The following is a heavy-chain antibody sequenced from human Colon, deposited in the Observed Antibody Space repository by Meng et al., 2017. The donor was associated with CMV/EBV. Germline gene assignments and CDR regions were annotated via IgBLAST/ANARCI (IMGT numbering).Heavy chain of an antibody. CDR3: ARGGHCSGGSCYWRIGYYYYGMDV. D-gene: IGHD2-15*01. J-gene: IGHJ6*02. Sequence: YWSWIRQARGRGLGWIGEINNRGSTNYKPSIKSRVTISVDTSKNQFSLKLRYVTAADTAVYYCARGGHCSGGSCYWRIGYYYYGMDVWGQETTVTVSS. CDR2: INNRGST. V-gene: IGHV4-34*01. CDR1: Y.